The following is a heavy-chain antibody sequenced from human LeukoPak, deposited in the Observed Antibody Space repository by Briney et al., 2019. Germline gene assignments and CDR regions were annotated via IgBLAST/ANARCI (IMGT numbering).Heavy chain of an antibody. V-gene: IGHV1-69*13. J-gene: IGHJ1*01. CDR2: IIPIFGTA. CDR1: GDTFTSNY. Sequence: SVKVSCKAFGDTFTSNYMHWVRQAPGQGLEWMGGIIPIFGTANYAQKFQGRVTITADESTSTAYMELSSLRSEDTAVYYCARSTTPNENEYFEHWGQGTLVSVSS. D-gene: IGHD2-15*01. CDR3: ARSTTPNENEYFEH.